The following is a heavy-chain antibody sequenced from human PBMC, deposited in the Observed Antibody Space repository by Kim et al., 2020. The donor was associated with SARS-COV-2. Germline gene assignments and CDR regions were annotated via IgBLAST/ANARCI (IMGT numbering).Heavy chain of an antibody. CDR3: ARAGYSSGWYRVPNDAFDI. Sequence: SRVPISVDTSKNQFSLKLSSVTAADTAVYYCARAGYSSGWYRVPNDAFDIWGQGTMVTVSS. J-gene: IGHJ3*02. V-gene: IGHV4-34*01. D-gene: IGHD6-19*01.